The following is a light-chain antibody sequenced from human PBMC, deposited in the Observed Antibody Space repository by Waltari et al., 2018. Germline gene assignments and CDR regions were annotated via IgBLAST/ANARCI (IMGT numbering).Light chain of an antibody. CDR3: QRYGSSSVT. V-gene: IGKV3-20*01. J-gene: IGKJ2*01. CDR1: QSVNSSY. CDR2: GAS. Sequence: EIVLTQSPGTLSWSPGERATLSCRASQSVNSSYLAWYQHKPGQAPRLLIYGASSRATGIPDRFSGGGSGTDFTLTISRLEPEDFAVYYCQRYGSSSVTFGQGTKLEIK.